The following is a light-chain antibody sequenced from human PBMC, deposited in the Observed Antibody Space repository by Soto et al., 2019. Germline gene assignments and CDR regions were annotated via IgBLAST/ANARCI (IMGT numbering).Light chain of an antibody. CDR1: TSDVGGYKY. CDR2: EVS. Sequence: QSALTQPPSASGSPGQPVTISCTGTTSDVGGYKYVSWYQQHPGKAPKVMIYEVSKRPSGVPDRFSGSKSGNTASLTVSGLQAEDEADYYCCSYAGNNNWVFGGGTKLTVL. CDR3: CSYAGNNNWV. V-gene: IGLV2-8*01. J-gene: IGLJ3*02.